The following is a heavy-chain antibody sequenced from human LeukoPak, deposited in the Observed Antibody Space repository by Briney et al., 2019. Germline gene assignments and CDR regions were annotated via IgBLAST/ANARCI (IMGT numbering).Heavy chain of an antibody. D-gene: IGHD5-18*01. CDR3: ARGHYTYGYFDY. Sequence: SETLSLTCTVSGGSISSYYWSLIRQPAGKGLEWIGRIYTSGSTNYNPSLKSRVTMSVDTSKNQFSLKLSSVTAADTAVYYCARGHYTYGYFDYWGQGTPVTVSS. CDR1: GGSISSYY. J-gene: IGHJ4*02. CDR2: IYTSGST. V-gene: IGHV4-4*07.